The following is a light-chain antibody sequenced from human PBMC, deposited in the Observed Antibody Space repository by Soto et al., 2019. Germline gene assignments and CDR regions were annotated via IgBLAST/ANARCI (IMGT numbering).Light chain of an antibody. Sequence: DIQMTQSPSTLSASVGDRVTITCRASQSISSWLAWYQQKPGKAPKLLIYKASSLESGVPSRFSGSGSGTKFTLTISSLQPDDFATYYCKQYNSYSWTFGQGTK. J-gene: IGKJ1*01. CDR2: KAS. CDR1: QSISSW. CDR3: KQYNSYSWT. V-gene: IGKV1-5*03.